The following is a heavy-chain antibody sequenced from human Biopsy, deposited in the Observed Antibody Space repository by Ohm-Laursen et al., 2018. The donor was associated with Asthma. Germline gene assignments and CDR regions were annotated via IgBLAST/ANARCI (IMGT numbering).Heavy chain of an antibody. CDR1: GGTFSTFG. J-gene: IGHJ4*02. D-gene: IGHD4-17*01. CDR3: ARDYDGDYVQRHLPLAY. Sequence: SVKVSCKAPGGTFSTFGISWVRQAPGQGLEWMGRIIPFYGTATYAQNFQGRLTLTADESTSTAYMELSSFRSEDTAVYFCARDYDGDYVQRHLPLAYWGQGTLVTVSS. V-gene: IGHV1-69*13. CDR2: IIPFYGTA.